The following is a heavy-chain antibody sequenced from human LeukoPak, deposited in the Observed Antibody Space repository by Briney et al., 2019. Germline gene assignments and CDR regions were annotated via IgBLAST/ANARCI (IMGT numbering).Heavy chain of an antibody. J-gene: IGHJ4*02. CDR3: AKGSSYGSGSYYNY. CDR2: ISWNSGSI. Sequence: PGRSLTLSCAASGFTFDDYVMHWVRQPPGKGLEWVSCISWNSGSIGYPDSVKGRFTISSDNAKNSLYLQMTSLRAEDTALYYCAKGSSYGSGSYYNYWGQGTLVTVSS. CDR1: GFTFDDYV. D-gene: IGHD3-10*01. V-gene: IGHV3-9*01.